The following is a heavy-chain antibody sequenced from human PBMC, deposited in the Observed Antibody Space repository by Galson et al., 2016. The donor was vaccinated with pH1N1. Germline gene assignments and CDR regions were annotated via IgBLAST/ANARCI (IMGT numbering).Heavy chain of an antibody. CDR2: ISDSGSST. V-gene: IGHV3-23*01. J-gene: IGHJ4*02. D-gene: IGHD2-15*01. Sequence: SLRLSCAASGFTFSSYAMTWVRQAPGKGLEWVSGISDSGSSTYYADSVKCRFTISRDNSKNTVYMQMKSLRAEDTAVYYCAKGPRGVVVVAATHWGQGTLVTVSS. CDR3: AKGPRGVVVVAATH. CDR1: GFTFSSYA.